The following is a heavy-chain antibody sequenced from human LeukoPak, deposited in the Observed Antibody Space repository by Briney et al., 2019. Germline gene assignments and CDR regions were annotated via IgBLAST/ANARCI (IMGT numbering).Heavy chain of an antibody. J-gene: IGHJ6*02. CDR3: ARDHPPEDV. Sequence: TGGSLRLSCAASGFTFSNYAMHWVRQAPGKGLEWVTLISYDGSNIQYADSVKGRFTISRDNSKNTLYLQMNSLRIEDTAVYYCARDHPPEDVRGQGTTVTVSS. CDR2: ISYDGSNI. CDR1: GFTFSNYA. V-gene: IGHV3-30-3*01.